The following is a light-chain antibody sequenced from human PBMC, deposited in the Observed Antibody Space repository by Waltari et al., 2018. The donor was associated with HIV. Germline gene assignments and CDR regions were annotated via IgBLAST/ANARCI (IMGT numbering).Light chain of an antibody. CDR2: EVH. CDR3: ASYTADDTVL. CDR1: DSDFGLYNF. J-gene: IGLJ2*01. V-gene: IGLV2-14*01. Sequence: SDLTQPASVSGFLGQSLTISCTGGDSDFGLYNFISWYQQQPGECPKLLLYEVHTPAAGIPRRFSGPKSGNTSSLTITGLQIEDEGLYYCASYTADDTVLFGGGTTVTVL.